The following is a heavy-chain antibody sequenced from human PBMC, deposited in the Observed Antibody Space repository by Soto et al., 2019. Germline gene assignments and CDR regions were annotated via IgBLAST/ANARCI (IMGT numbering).Heavy chain of an antibody. J-gene: IGHJ4*02. D-gene: IGHD5-18*01. CDR3: ARDVGYGLIDY. Sequence: QVQLVQSGAEVKKPRASVKVSCKASGYSFTSYGISWVRQAPGQGLEWMGWINAYNGNTNYAQKLQGRVTMTTDTSTSTADMELRSLRSDDTAVYYCARDVGYGLIDYWGQGTLVTVSS. V-gene: IGHV1-18*01. CDR1: GYSFTSYG. CDR2: INAYNGNT.